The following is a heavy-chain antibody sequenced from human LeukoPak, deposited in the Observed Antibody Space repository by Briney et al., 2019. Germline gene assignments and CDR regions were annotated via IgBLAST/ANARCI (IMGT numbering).Heavy chain of an antibody. V-gene: IGHV4-4*07. CDR3: AREGRTGDYEGY. J-gene: IGHJ4*02. CDR2: IYSRGST. D-gene: IGHD4-17*01. Sequence: SQTLSLTCTVSGASLSSYYWSWIRQPAGNGLEWTGRIYSRGSTNYNPSLRSRVTMSVDTSKSQFSLRLSSVTAADTAIYYCAREGRTGDYEGYWGQGILVTVS. CDR1: GASLSSYY.